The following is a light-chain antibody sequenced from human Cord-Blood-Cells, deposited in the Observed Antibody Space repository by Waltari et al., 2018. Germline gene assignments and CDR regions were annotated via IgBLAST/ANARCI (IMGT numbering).Light chain of an antibody. J-gene: IGLJ2*01. CDR2: EVS. CDR3: CSYAGSSTLV. V-gene: IGLV2-23*02. CDR1: SSDVGSYNI. Sequence: QSALPQPASVSGSPGQSITISCTGTSSDVGSYNIVSWYQQHPGKAPKLMIYEVSKRPSGVSNRFSGSKSGNTASLTISGLQAEDEADYYCCSYAGSSTLVFGGGTKLTVL.